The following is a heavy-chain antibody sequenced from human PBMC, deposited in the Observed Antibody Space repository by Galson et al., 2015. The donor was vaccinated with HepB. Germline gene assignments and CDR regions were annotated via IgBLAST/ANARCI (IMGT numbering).Heavy chain of an antibody. CDR2: MNPNSGNT. J-gene: IGHJ4*02. V-gene: IGHV1-8*01. D-gene: IGHD5-18*01. CDR3: ARDRGYSSGSELDY. Sequence: SVKVSCKASGYTFTSYDINWVRQATGQGLEWMGWMNPNSGNTGYAQKFQGRVTMTRNTSISTAYMELNSLRPEDTAVYYCARDRGYSSGSELDYWGQGTLVTVSS. CDR1: GYTFTSYD.